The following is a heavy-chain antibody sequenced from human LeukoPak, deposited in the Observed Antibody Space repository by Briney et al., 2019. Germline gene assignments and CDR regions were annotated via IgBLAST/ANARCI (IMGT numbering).Heavy chain of an antibody. CDR1: GFTFSSYA. J-gene: IGHJ4*02. D-gene: IGHD3-22*01. Sequence: PGGSLTLSCAASGFTFSSYAMSWVRQAPGKGLEWVSAISGSGGSTYYADSVKGRFTISRDNSKNTLYLQMNSLRAEDTAVYYCAKDDVLLYYYDSSGYYYWGQGTLVTVSS. CDR2: ISGSGGST. CDR3: AKDDVLLYYYDSSGYYY. V-gene: IGHV3-23*01.